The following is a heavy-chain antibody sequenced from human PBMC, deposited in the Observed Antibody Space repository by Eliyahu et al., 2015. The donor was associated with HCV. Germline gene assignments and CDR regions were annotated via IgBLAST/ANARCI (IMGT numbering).Heavy chain of an antibody. CDR1: XFPFXVNA. CDR3: TRQTEGERWLGGGAFDF. CDR2: ISGLGAVT. J-gene: IGHJ3*01. D-gene: IGHD6-19*01. V-gene: IGHV3-23*01. Sequence: EVQVFESGGGLVQPGGSLXLSCTAXXFPFXVNAXLWVRPVPGKGLEWVSGISGLGAVTYYADSVKGLFSTSRDNSKNTAYLQMNNLRVEDTAVYYCTRQTEGERWLGGGAFDFWGQGTVVTVSS.